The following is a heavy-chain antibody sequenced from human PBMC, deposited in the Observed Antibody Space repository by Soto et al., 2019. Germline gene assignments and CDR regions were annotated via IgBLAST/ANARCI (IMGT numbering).Heavy chain of an antibody. Sequence: GGSLRLSCGGSGFAFRNYALHWLRQAPGKGLEWVAVISSDDTTKIYADSVKGRFTISRDNSNSAMYLEMTTLRDDDTAVYYCSVPNGAYGPITFDVWGQGTMVTVSS. CDR1: GFAFRNYA. J-gene: IGHJ3*01. D-gene: IGHD3-10*01. V-gene: IGHV3-30-3*01. CDR3: SVPNGAYGPITFDV. CDR2: ISSDDTTK.